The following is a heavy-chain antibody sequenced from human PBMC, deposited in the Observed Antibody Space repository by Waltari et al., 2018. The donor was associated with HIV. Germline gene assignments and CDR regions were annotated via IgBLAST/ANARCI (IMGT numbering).Heavy chain of an antibody. V-gene: IGHV4-34*01. CDR2: INHSGST. CDR3: ATIYSGSYHLANGLDY. J-gene: IGHJ4*02. CDR1: GGSFSGYY. D-gene: IGHD3-10*01. Sequence: QVQLQQWGAGLLKPSETPSLTCAVYGGSFSGYYWSWIRQPPGKGLEWIGEINHSGSTNYNPSLKSRVTISVDTSKNQFSLKLSSVTAADTAVYYCATIYSGSYHLANGLDYWGQGTLVTVSS.